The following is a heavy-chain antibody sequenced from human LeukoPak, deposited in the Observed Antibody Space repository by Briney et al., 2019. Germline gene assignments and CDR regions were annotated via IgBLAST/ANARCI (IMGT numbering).Heavy chain of an antibody. J-gene: IGHJ4*02. Sequence: ASVEVSCKASGGTFSSYAISWVRQAPGQGLEWMGRIIPILGIANYAQKFQGRVTITADKSTSTAYMELSSLRSEDTAVYYCARGSRFLDYWGQGTLVTVSS. CDR3: ARGSRFLDY. V-gene: IGHV1-69*04. CDR2: IIPILGIA. CDR1: GGTFSSYA. D-gene: IGHD3-3*01.